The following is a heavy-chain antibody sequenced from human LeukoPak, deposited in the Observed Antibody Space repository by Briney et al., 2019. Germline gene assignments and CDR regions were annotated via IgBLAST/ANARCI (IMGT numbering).Heavy chain of an antibody. J-gene: IGHJ4*02. D-gene: IGHD1-26*01. Sequence: SETLSLTCAVYGGSFSGYYWSWIRQPPGRGLEWIGEINHSGSTNYNPSLKSRVTISVDTSKNQFSLKLSSVTAADTAVYYCARSWELLEGIFDYWGQGTLVTVSS. CDR1: GGSFSGYY. CDR3: ARSWELLEGIFDY. CDR2: INHSGST. V-gene: IGHV4-34*01.